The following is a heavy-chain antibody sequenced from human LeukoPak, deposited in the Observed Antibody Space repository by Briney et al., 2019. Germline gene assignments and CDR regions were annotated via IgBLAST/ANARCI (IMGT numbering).Heavy chain of an antibody. Sequence: GGSLRLSCAASGFTFSSYWMSWVRQAPGKGLEWVANIKQDGSEKYYVDSVKGRFTTSRDNAKNSLYLQMNSLRAEDTAVYYCARDRDYGDYEYAFDIWGQGTMVTVSS. CDR1: GFTFSSYW. D-gene: IGHD4-17*01. J-gene: IGHJ3*02. CDR2: IKQDGSEK. V-gene: IGHV3-7*01. CDR3: ARDRDYGDYEYAFDI.